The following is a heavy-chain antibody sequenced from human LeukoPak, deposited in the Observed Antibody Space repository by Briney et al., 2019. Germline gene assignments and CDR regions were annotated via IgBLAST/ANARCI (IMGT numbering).Heavy chain of an antibody. CDR2: IIPIFGTA. Sequence: ASVKVSCKASGGAFSSYAISWVRQAPGQGLEWMGGIIPIFGTANYAQKFQGRVTITADESTSTAYMELSSLRSEDTAVCYCARGLGTYYYYGMDVWGQGTTVTVSS. V-gene: IGHV1-69*13. CDR1: GGAFSSYA. J-gene: IGHJ6*02. CDR3: ARGLGTYYYYGMDV.